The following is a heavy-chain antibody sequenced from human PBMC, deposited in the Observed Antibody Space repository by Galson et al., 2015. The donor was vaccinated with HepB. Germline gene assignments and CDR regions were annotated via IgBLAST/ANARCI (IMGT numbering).Heavy chain of an antibody. D-gene: IGHD3-22*01. CDR3: ARVQGSYDSSGYSVADY. CDR2: INPSGGST. V-gene: IGHV1-46*01. CDR1: GYTFTSYY. Sequence: SVKVSCKASGYTFTSYYMHWVRQAPGQGLEWMGIINPSGGSTSYAQKFQGRVTMTRDTSTSTVYMELSSLRSEDTAVYYCARVQGSYDSSGYSVADYWGQGTLVTVSS. J-gene: IGHJ4*02.